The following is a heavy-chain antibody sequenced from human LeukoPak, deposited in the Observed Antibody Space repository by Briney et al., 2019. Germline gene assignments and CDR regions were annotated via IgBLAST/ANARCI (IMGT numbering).Heavy chain of an antibody. V-gene: IGHV3-23*01. CDR1: GFTFSSNA. Sequence: GGSLRLSCAASGFTFSSNAMSWVRQAPGKGLEWISYISGSGGSTYYADSVKGRFTISRDNSKNTLYPQMSSLRAEDTAVYYCARGDGGYSYGYFDYWGQGTLVTVSS. CDR3: ARGDGGYSYGYFDY. CDR2: ISGSGGST. J-gene: IGHJ4*02. D-gene: IGHD5-18*01.